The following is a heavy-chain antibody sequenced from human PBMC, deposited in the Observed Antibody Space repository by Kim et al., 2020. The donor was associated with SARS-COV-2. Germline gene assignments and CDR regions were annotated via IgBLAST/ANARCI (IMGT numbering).Heavy chain of an antibody. J-gene: IGHJ4*02. Sequence: ADSVKGRFTISRDNSKNTLYLQMNSLRAEDTAVYYCAKDLQWLVPYYFDYWGQGTLVTVSS. CDR3: AKDLQWLVPYYFDY. D-gene: IGHD6-19*01. V-gene: IGHV3-23*01.